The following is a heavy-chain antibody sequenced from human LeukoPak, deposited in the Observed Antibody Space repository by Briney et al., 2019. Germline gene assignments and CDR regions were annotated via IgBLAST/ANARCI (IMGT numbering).Heavy chain of an antibody. J-gene: IGHJ6*03. Sequence: GGSLRLSCGVSGFTFSSYAMSWVRQAPGKGLEWVAFIRYDGSNKYYADSVKGRFTISRDNSKNTLYLQMNSLRAEDTAVYYCAKDRGSTSHRYMDVWGKGTTVTVSS. D-gene: IGHD2-2*01. V-gene: IGHV3-30*02. CDR3: AKDRGSTSHRYMDV. CDR1: GFTFSSYA. CDR2: IRYDGSNK.